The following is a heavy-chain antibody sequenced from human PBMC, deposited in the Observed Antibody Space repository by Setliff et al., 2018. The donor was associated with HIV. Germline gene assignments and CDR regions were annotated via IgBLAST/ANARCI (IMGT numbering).Heavy chain of an antibody. CDR3: AALKGYSYGRGCFDP. D-gene: IGHD5-18*01. CDR1: GGTFSSYA. CDR2: INPNSGGT. J-gene: IGHJ5*02. V-gene: IGHV1-2*02. Sequence: GASVKVSCKASGGTFSSYAISWVRQAPGQGLEWMGGINPNSGGTNYAQKFQGRVTMTRDTSISTAYMELSRLRSDDTAVYYCAALKGYSYGRGCFDPWGQGTLVTVSS.